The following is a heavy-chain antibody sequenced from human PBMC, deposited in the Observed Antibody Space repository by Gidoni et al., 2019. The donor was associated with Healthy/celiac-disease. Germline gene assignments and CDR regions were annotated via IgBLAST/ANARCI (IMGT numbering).Heavy chain of an antibody. J-gene: IGHJ4*02. Sequence: GGSISSSSYYWGWIRQPPGKGLEWIGSIYYSGSTYYNPSLKSRVTISVDTSKNQFSLKLGSVTAADTAVYYCARLGIAARPGTVHYWGQGTLVTVSS. CDR2: IYYSGST. CDR3: ARLGIAARPGTVHY. CDR1: GGSISSSSYY. D-gene: IGHD6-6*01. V-gene: IGHV4-39*01.